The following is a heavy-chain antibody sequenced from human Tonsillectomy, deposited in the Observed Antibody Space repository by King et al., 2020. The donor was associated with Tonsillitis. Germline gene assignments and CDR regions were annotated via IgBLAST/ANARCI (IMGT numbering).Heavy chain of an antibody. CDR3: ASPMYYYDSSGYYYLDY. CDR2: ISGSGGST. J-gene: IGHJ4*02. Sequence: VQLVESGGGLVQPGGSLRLSCAASGFTFSSYAMSWVRQAPGKGLEWVSAISGSGGSTYYADSVKGRFTISRDNSKNTLYLQMNSLRAEDTAVYYCASPMYYYDSSGYYYLDYWGQGTLVTVSS. V-gene: IGHV3-23*04. CDR1: GFTFSSYA. D-gene: IGHD3-22*01.